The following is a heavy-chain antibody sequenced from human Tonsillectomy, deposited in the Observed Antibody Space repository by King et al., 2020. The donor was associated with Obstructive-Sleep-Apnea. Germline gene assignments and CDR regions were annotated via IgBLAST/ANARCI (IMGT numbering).Heavy chain of an antibody. J-gene: IGHJ3*02. V-gene: IGHV1-46*01. Sequence: QLVQSGAEVKKPGASGKISCKASGLTRDNMHWLRQAPEQGPEWMGIISPADASTFLAQNFRGRLTMTSDKSTSTVFMELSNLRSEDTATYYCARHNSRLRAFDIWGQGTLVTVSS. CDR3: ARHNSRLRAFDI. CDR1: GLTRDN. CDR2: ISPADAST.